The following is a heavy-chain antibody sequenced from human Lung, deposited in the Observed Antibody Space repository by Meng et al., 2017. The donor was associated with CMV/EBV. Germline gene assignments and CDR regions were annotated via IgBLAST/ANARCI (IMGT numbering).Heavy chain of an antibody. CDR3: ARRLRFLEWLLYLGWFDP. CDR2: INHSGST. J-gene: IGHJ5*02. V-gene: IGHV4-34*01. Sequence: SETLSLTCAVYGGSFSGYYWSWIRQPPGKGLEWIGEINHSGSTNYNPSLKSRVTISVDTSKNQFPLKLSSVTAADTAVYYCARRLRFLEWLLYLGWFDPWGQGXLVTVSS. CDR1: GGSFSGYY. D-gene: IGHD3-3*01.